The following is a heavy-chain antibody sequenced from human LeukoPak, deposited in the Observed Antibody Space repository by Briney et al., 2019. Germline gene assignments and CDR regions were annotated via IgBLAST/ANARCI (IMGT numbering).Heavy chain of an antibody. CDR3: AKDYRWSQDY. CDR2: ISYDGSNK. D-gene: IGHD2-8*02. Sequence: GGSLRLSCAASGFTFSSYAMHWVRQAPGKGLEWVALISYDGSNKYYADSVKGRFTISRDNSKNTLYLQMDSLRAEDTAVYYCAKDYRWSQDYWGQGTLVTVSS. V-gene: IGHV3-30*04. CDR1: GFTFSSYA. J-gene: IGHJ4*02.